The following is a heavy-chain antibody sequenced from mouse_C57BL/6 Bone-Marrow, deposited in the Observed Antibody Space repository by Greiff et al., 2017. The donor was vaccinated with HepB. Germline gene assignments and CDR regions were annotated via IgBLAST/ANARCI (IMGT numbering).Heavy chain of an antibody. J-gene: IGHJ2*01. CDR2: INYDGSST. D-gene: IGHD1-1*01. V-gene: IGHV5-16*01. Sequence: EVHLVESEGGLVQPGSSMKLSCTASGFTFIDYYMAWVRQVPEKGLEWVANINYDGSSTYYLDSLKSRFIISRDNAKNILYLQMSSLKSEDTATYYCAREDTTVVLDYWGQGTTLTVSS. CDR3: AREDTTVVLDY. CDR1: GFTFIDYY.